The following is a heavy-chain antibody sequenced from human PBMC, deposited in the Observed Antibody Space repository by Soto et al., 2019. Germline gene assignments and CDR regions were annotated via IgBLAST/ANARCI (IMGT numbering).Heavy chain of an antibody. V-gene: IGHV4-39*01. CDR2: IYYSGTT. CDR3: VRHFVIVDS. D-gene: IGHD1-26*01. Sequence: SETLSLTCIVSGDSVTSGSYYWGWIRQPPGKGLEWIGSIYYSGTTYYNSSLDSRATLSLDPSANQVSLQFHSVSAADTAIYFCVRHFVIVDSGGQGSLVTVS. J-gene: IGHJ4*02. CDR1: GDSVTSGSYY.